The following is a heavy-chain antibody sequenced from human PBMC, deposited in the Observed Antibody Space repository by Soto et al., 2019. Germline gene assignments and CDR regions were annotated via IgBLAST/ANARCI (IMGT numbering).Heavy chain of an antibody. CDR1: GYSLRNYW. Sequence: EYLKISCERSGYSLRNYWIGWVREVPWTGLEWVGIIYPGDSDTIYNPSFQGHVIISADKSISTAYLQWSSLKASDTAIYYCARHDTTDYESRAHFYGDYLGQGNQGTVS. CDR3: ARHDTTDYESRAHFYGDY. V-gene: IGHV5-51*01. CDR2: IYPGDSDT. D-gene: IGHD3-22*01. J-gene: IGHJ4*02.